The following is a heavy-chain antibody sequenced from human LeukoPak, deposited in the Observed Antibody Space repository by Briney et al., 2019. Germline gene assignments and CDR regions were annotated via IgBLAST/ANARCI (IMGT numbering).Heavy chain of an antibody. V-gene: IGHV4-31*03. Sequence: PSQTLSLTCIVSGGXISSGGYYWSWIRQHPGKGLEWIGYSYYSGSTDYNPSLKRRVTISVDTSKNQFSLRLSSVTAADTAVYYCASARSGAVAATVLDYWGQGTLVTVSS. CDR1: GGXISSGGYY. D-gene: IGHD6-19*01. J-gene: IGHJ4*02. CDR2: SYYSGST. CDR3: ASARSGAVAATVLDY.